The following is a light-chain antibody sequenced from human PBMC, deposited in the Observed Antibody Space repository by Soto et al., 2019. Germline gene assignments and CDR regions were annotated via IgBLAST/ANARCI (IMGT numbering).Light chain of an antibody. Sequence: QSVLTQPRSVSGSPGRSVTISCTGTSSDVGGYNYVSWYQQHPGKAPKLMIYDVSKRPSGVPDRFSGSKSGNTASLTISGLQAEDEADYYCFSYAGSDTYVFGTGTKVTVL. CDR3: FSYAGSDTYV. V-gene: IGLV2-11*01. CDR2: DVS. J-gene: IGLJ1*01. CDR1: SSDVGGYNY.